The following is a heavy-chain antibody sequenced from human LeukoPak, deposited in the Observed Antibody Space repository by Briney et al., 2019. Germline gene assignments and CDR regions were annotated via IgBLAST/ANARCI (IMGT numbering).Heavy chain of an antibody. CDR2: INSSGGST. D-gene: IGHD3-16*02. J-gene: IGHJ4*02. Sequence: ASVKVSCKASGYTFTSYYMHRVRQAPGQGLEWMGIINSSGGSTTYAQKFQGRVSMTRDTSTSTVYMELRSLRSEDTAVYYCARERLVELSLDYWGQGTLVTVSS. CDR1: GYTFTSYY. V-gene: IGHV1-46*01. CDR3: ARERLVELSLDY.